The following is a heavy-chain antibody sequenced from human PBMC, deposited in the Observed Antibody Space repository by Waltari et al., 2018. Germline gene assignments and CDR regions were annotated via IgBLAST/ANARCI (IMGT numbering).Heavy chain of an antibody. V-gene: IGHV5-51*01. CDR2: VNPGDSET. J-gene: IGHJ5*02. D-gene: IGHD2-2*01. CDR3: ARRDCISSSCYDGWFDL. CDR1: GYRFPSYW. Sequence: EVQLVQSGAEVRKPGESLRISCEGSGYRFPSYWIGWGRQMPGKGLEWMGIVNPGDSETRYSPSFRGQVTISADKSIFTAYLQWSGLKASDTAIYYCARRDCISSSCYDGWFDLWGQGTLVTVSS.